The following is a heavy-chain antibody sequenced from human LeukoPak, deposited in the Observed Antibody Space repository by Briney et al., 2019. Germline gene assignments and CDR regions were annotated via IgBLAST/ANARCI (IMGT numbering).Heavy chain of an antibody. V-gene: IGHV3-48*03. J-gene: IGHJ4*01. D-gene: IGHD3-22*01. CDR3: ARQYDGSGYPFDY. CDR2: ITDDGTNK. CDR1: GFTFTRYE. Sequence: GGSLRLSCAAPGFTFTRYEMNWVRQAPGKGREWVSYITDDGTNKYDADSVKGRFTISRDNAKNSLHLQMNSLRAEDTAVYYCARQYDGSGYPFDYWGHGTLVTVSS.